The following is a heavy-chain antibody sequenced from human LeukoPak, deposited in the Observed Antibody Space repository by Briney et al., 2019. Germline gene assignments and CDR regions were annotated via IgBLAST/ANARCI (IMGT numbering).Heavy chain of an antibody. V-gene: IGHV4-59*12. CDR1: GGSISSYY. CDR2: IYYSGST. D-gene: IGHD6-13*01. J-gene: IGHJ2*01. Sequence: PSETLSLTCTVSGGSISSYYWSWIRQPPGKGLEWIGYIYYSGSTNYNPSLKSRVTISVDTSKNQFSLKLSSMIAADTAVYYCARVSSSWYQDWYFDLWGRGTLVTVPS. CDR3: ARVSSSWYQDWYFDL.